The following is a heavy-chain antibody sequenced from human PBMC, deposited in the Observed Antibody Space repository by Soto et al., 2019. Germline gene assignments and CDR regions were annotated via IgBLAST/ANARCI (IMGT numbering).Heavy chain of an antibody. V-gene: IGHV4-61*01. Sequence: QVQLQESGPGLVKPSETLSLTCTVSGGSVSSGSYYWSWIRQPPGKGLEWLGYIYYSGSTNYNPSLKSRVTRSVDTSKSQFSLKLSSVTAADTSVYYCAISTYYYGSGSPREEMLFDYWGQGTLVTVSS. CDR2: IYYSGST. D-gene: IGHD3-10*01. CDR3: AISTYYYGSGSPREEMLFDY. J-gene: IGHJ4*02. CDR1: GGSVSSGSYY.